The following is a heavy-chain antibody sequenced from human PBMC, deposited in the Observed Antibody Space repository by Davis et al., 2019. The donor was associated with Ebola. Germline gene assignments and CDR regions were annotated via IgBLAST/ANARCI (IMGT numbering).Heavy chain of an antibody. CDR3: ARDFRYSSDY. V-gene: IGHV3-48*02. Sequence: GESLKISCAASGFTFSIYRMSWVRQAPGKGLEWLSYISTSSSTIFYADSVKGRFTISRDNAKNSLYLQMNSLRDEDTALYYCARDFRYSSDYWGQGTLVTVSS. J-gene: IGHJ4*02. D-gene: IGHD6-13*01. CDR2: ISTSSSTI. CDR1: GFTFSIYR.